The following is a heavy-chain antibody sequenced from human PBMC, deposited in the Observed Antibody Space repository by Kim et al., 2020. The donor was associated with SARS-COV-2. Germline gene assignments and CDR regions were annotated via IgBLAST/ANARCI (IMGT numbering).Heavy chain of an antibody. CDR3: ARGYPTVTTSSYYGMDV. J-gene: IGHJ6*02. D-gene: IGHD4-17*01. V-gene: IGHV1-69*13. CDR2: IIPIFGTA. CDR1: GGTFSSYA. Sequence: SVKVSCKASGGTFSSYAISWVRQAPGQGLEWMGGIIPIFGTANYAQKFQGRVTITADESTSTAYMELSSLRSEDTAVYYCARGYPTVTTSSYYGMDVWGQGTTVTVSS.